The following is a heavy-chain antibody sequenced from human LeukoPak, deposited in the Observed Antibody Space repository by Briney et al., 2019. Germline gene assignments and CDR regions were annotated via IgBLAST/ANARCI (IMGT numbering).Heavy chain of an antibody. V-gene: IGHV3-21*01. CDR3: VRSPEMPTNPGGLFDFDF. D-gene: IGHD5-24*01. CDR1: GFTFSSYT. CDR2: ISSSRTYI. Sequence: GGSLRLSCAASGFTFSSYTMNWVRQAPGKGLEWVSSISSSRTYIFYADSLKGRLTISRDNAKNSLYLQMNSLRAEDTAVYYCVRSPEMPTNPGGLFDFDFWGQGALVTVSS. J-gene: IGHJ4*02.